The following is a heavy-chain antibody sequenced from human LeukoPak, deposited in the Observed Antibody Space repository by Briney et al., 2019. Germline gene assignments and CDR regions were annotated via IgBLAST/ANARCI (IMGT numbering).Heavy chain of an antibody. D-gene: IGHD2-21*02. CDR3: ARLGRYFVVVTAGDDF. Sequence: SETLSLTCTVSGVSVTSTPYYWAWIRQPPGKGLEWIGSIAYSGNTYYSPSLRGRVTVSVDTSKNQFSLNLSSVTAADTAVYYCARLGRYFVVVTAGDDFWGQGTLVTVSS. CDR1: GVSVTSTPYY. CDR2: IAYSGNT. V-gene: IGHV4-39*01. J-gene: IGHJ4*02.